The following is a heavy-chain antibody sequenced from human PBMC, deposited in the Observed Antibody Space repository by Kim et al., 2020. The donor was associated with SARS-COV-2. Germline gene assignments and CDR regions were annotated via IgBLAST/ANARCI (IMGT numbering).Heavy chain of an antibody. D-gene: IGHD4-17*01. V-gene: IGHV1-69*13. CDR3: ARDRAAVVYGDYGWFDP. CDR1: GGTFSSYA. Sequence: SVKVSCKASGGTFSSYAISWVRQAPGQGLEWMGGIIPIFGTANYAQKFQGRVTITADESTSRAYMELSSLRSEDTAVYYCARDRAAVVYGDYGWFDPWGQGTLVTVSS. J-gene: IGHJ5*02. CDR2: IIPIFGTA.